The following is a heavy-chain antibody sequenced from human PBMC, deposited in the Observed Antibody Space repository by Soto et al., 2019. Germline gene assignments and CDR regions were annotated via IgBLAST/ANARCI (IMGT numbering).Heavy chain of an antibody. J-gene: IGHJ3*02. V-gene: IGHV1-2*02. CDR1: GYTFTGYY. CDR3: ARGATGTPSNDAFDI. CDR2: INPNSGGT. Sequence: ASVKVSCKASGYTFTGYYMHWVRQAPGQGLEWMGWINPNSGGTNYAQKFQGRVTMTRDTSISTAYMELSRLRSDDTAVYYCARGATGTPSNDAFDIWGQGTMVTVSS. D-gene: IGHD1-1*01.